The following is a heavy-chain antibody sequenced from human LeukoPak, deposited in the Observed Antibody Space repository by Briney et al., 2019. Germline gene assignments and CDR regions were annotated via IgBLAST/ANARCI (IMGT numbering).Heavy chain of an antibody. V-gene: IGHV3-7*01. D-gene: IGHD2-2*01. Sequence: RTGGSLRLSCAASGFTFSSYWMSWVRQAPGKGLEWVANINQDGSEKYSVDSVKGRFTISRDNAKNSLYLQMDSLSAEDTAIYYCARDPCGSTTCYLKSWGQGTLVTVSS. J-gene: IGHJ5*02. CDR2: INQDGSEK. CDR3: ARDPCGSTTCYLKS. CDR1: GFTFSSYW.